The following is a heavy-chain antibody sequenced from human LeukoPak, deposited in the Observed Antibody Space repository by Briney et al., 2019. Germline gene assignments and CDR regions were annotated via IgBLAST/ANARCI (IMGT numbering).Heavy chain of an antibody. CDR2: IWYDGSNK. J-gene: IGHJ4*02. CDR1: GFTFSSYG. D-gene: IGHD3-22*01. CDR3: ARDSYYYDSSGYSDY. Sequence: GGSLRLSCAASGFTFSSYGMHWVRQAPGKGLEWVAVIWYDGSNKYYADAVKGRFTISRDNSKNTLYLQMNSLRAEDTAVYYCARDSYYYDSSGYSDYWGQGTLVTVSS. V-gene: IGHV3-33*01.